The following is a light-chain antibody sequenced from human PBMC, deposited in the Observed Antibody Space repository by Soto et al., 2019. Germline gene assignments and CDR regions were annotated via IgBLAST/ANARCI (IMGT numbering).Light chain of an antibody. CDR3: ASFTRSNIML. CDR2: EVN. J-gene: IGLJ3*02. Sequence: QSALTQPVSVSGSPGRSITISCTGTGGDIGGSDSVSWYQRHPGGAPRLLIYEVNNRPSGVSDRFSASKSGDTASLTISGLQPEDEADYFCASFTRSNIMLFGGGTKVTVL. V-gene: IGLV2-14*01. CDR1: GGDIGGSDS.